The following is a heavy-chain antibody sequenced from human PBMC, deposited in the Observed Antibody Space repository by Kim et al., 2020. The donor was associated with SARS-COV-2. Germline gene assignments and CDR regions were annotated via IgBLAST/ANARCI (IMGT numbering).Heavy chain of an antibody. V-gene: IGHV3-48*02. CDR2: ITIGGDGT. Sequence: GGSLRLSCGASGFTFSSFSFNWIRQAPGKGLEWISYITIGGDGTQYADSVRGRSTISRDNVHNLIYLQMNSLRHEDTAIYYCARDKAYASDIWGQGTMVTVSS. CDR3: ARDKAYASDI. CDR1: GFTFSSFS. J-gene: IGHJ3*02.